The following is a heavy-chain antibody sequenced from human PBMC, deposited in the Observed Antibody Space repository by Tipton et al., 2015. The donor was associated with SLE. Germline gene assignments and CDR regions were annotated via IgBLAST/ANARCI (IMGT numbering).Heavy chain of an antibody. Sequence: SPRLSCAASGFTFSSYAMSWVRQAPGKGLEWVSAISGSDGSTYYPDSVKGRFTISRDNSKNALYLQMNSLRAEDTAVYYCAKGGSSYCGADCYSNYWGQGTLVTVSS. V-gene: IGHV3-23*01. CDR3: AKGGSSYCGADCYSNY. CDR2: ISGSDGST. CDR1: GFTFSSYA. D-gene: IGHD2-21*01. J-gene: IGHJ4*02.